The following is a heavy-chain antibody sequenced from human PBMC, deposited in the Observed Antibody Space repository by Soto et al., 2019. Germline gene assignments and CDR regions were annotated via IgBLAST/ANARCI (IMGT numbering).Heavy chain of an antibody. CDR3: ATENYYRMEV. Sequence: NPSETLSLTCAVYGGSFSSNSYSWGWIRQSPGKGLEWIGIIYSTENTYYHPSLLSRVTISADTSMNEFSLRLSSVTAEDTAVYYCATENYYRMEVWGQGTTVTVSS. V-gene: IGHV4-39*07. J-gene: IGHJ6*02. CDR2: IYSTENT. CDR1: GGSFSSNSYS.